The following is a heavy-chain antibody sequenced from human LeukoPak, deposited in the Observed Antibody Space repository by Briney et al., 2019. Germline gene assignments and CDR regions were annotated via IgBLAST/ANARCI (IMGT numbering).Heavy chain of an antibody. D-gene: IGHD2-15*01. J-gene: IGHJ4*02. CDR2: VTPTSGYA. Sequence: ASVKVSCKASGYTFTSYDINWVRQAPDQGLEWMGWVTPTSGYAGYAQNFQGRITITRDTSIGTTYLELSSLRTEDTAVYYCARGDKDFFDYWGQGTLVTVSS. V-gene: IGHV1-8*03. CDR1: GYTFTSYD. CDR3: ARGDKDFFDY.